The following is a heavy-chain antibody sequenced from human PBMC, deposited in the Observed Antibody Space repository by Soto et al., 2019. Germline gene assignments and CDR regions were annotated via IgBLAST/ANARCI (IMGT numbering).Heavy chain of an antibody. Sequence: QVQLVESGGGVVQPGRSLRLSCTASGFTFSSYAMHWVRQAPGKGLEWVAVISYDGSNKYYADSVKGRFTISRDNSKNTLYLQMNTLRSEDTAVYYCARDGGLRGEVGALTDFDYWGQGTLVTVSS. J-gene: IGHJ4*02. CDR3: ARDGGLRGEVGALTDFDY. V-gene: IGHV3-30-3*01. CDR2: ISYDGSNK. CDR1: GFTFSSYA. D-gene: IGHD1-26*01.